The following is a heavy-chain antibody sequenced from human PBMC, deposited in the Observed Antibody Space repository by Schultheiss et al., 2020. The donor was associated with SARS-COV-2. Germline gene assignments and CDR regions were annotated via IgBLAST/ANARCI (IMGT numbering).Heavy chain of an antibody. D-gene: IGHD1-26*01. Sequence: SETLSLTCTVSGGSISSGDYYWSWIRQPPGKGLEWIGYIYYSGSTYYNPSLKSRVTISVDTSKNQFSLKLSSVTAADTAVYYCARDHPGSGSYLNYYYYGMDVWGQGTTVTVSS. CDR1: GGSISSGDYY. CDR3: ARDHPGSGSYLNYYYYGMDV. V-gene: IGHV4-30-4*01. CDR2: IYYSGST. J-gene: IGHJ6*02.